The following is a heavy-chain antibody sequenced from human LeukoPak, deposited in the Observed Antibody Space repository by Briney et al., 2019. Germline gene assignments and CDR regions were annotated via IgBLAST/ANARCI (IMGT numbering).Heavy chain of an antibody. D-gene: IGHD3-3*01. CDR3: AREGTSPDFWSGYFEY. J-gene: IGHJ4*02. CDR1: GFTFSIYA. Sequence: PGGSLRLSCSASGFTFSIYAMHWVRQTPDRGLEWVGFLSSDGSYDQYRESVRGRFSISRDNSKNTLYLEMNSLTVDDTGVYYCAREGTSPDFWSGYFEYWGQGTLAIVPS. CDR2: LSSDGSYD. V-gene: IGHV3-30*04.